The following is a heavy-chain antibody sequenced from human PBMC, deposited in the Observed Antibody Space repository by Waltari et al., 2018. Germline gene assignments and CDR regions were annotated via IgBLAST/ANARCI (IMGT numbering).Heavy chain of an antibody. V-gene: IGHV5-51*01. J-gene: IGHJ4*02. D-gene: IGHD6-19*01. CDR2: IYPGDSDT. Sequence: EVQLVQSGAEVEKPGESLKISCKASGYYFPSYWIAWVRQMPGKGLEWMGIIYPGDSDTTYSPSFRGQVTISADTSISTAYPQWSSLKASDTAMYYCGRLEGSSGLGYFDSWGQGTLVTVSS. CDR1: GYYFPSYW. CDR3: GRLEGSSGLGYFDS.